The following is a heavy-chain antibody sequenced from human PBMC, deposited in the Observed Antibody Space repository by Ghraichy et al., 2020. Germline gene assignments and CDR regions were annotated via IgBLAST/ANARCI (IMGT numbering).Heavy chain of an antibody. V-gene: IGHV1-18*01. CDR1: GYTFHNYA. CDR3: ARAPLFCSTISCFSLKYFGMDV. J-gene: IGHJ6*02. CDR2: INGYNGDT. D-gene: IGHD2-2*01. Sequence: ASVKVSCKTSGYTFHNYAITWVRQAPGQGLECLGWINGYNGDTTYARKLQGRVTMTTDTSTATAYMELRSLTSDDTAVYFCARAPLFCSTISCFSLKYFGMDVWCQGTTVTVYS.